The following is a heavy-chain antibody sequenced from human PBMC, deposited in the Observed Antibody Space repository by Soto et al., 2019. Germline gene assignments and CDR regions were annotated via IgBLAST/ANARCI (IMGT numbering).Heavy chain of an antibody. CDR3: ARDRRVWFGELLAYYYYGMDV. D-gene: IGHD3-10*01. Sequence: SENLSLTCTVSGGSISSYYWSWIRQPPGKGLEWIGYIYYSGSTNYNPSLKSRVTISVDTSKNQFSLKLSSVTAADTAVYYCARDRRVWFGELLAYYYYGMDVWGQGTTVTVSS. CDR1: GGSISSYY. V-gene: IGHV4-59*01. J-gene: IGHJ6*02. CDR2: IYYSGST.